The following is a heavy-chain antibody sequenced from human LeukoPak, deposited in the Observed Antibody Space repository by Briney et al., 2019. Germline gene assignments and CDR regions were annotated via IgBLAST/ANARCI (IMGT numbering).Heavy chain of an antibody. J-gene: IGHJ5*02. D-gene: IGHD5-18*01. CDR1: GYTFTGYY. V-gene: IGHV1-2*02. Sequence: EASVKVSCKASGYTFTGYYMHWVRQAPGQGLEWMGWINPNSGGTSYAQKFQGRVTTTRDTSISTTYMELTRLTSDDTAVYYCARDGYTFGDNWFDPWGQGTLVTVSS. CDR3: ARDGYTFGDNWFDP. CDR2: INPNSGGT.